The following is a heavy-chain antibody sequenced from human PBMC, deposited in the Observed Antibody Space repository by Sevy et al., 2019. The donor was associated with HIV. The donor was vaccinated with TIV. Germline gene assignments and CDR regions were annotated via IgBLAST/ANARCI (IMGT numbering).Heavy chain of an antibody. V-gene: IGHV3-74*01. CDR3: ARDQGTGVATEY. CDR1: GFIFNSYW. CDR2: INSDGSST. Sequence: GGSLRLSCAASGFIFNSYWMHWVRQAPGKGLVWVSRINSDGSSTSYADSVKGRFTISRDNAKNTVYLQMNSLRAEDAAVYYCARDQGTGVATEYWGQGTLVTVSS. D-gene: IGHD2-21*01. J-gene: IGHJ4*02.